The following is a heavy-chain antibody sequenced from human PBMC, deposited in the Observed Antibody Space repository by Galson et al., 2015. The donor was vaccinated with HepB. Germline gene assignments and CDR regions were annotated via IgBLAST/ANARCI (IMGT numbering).Heavy chain of an antibody. V-gene: IGHV1-18*04. CDR2: ISAYNGNT. J-gene: IGHJ5*01. D-gene: IGHD6-19*01. CDR1: GYTLSDYF. CDR3: AVGYSSGWYVS. Sequence: SVKVSCKASGYTLSDYFIHWVRQAPGQGLEWMGWISAYNGNTNYAQKLQGRVTMTTDTSTSTAYMELRSLRSDDTAFYYCAVGYSSGWYVSWGQGTLVTVSS.